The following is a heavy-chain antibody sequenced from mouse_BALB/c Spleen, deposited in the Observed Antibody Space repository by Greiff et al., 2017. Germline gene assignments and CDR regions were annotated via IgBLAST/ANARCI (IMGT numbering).Heavy chain of an antibody. V-gene: IGHV5-6-5*01. CDR3: ARHVDWEGRNAMDY. D-gene: IGHD4-1*01. CDR2: ISSGGST. J-gene: IGHJ4*01. CDR1: GFTFSSYA. Sequence: EVQGVESGGGLVKPGGSLKLSCAASGFTFSSYAMSWVRQTPEKRLEWVASISSGGSTYYPDSVKGRFTISRDNARNILYLQMSSLRSEDTAMYYCARHVDWEGRNAMDYWGQGTSVTVSS.